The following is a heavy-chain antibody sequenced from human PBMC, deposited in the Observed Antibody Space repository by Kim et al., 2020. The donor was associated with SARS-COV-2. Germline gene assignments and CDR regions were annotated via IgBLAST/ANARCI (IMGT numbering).Heavy chain of an antibody. D-gene: IGHD6-13*01. CDR3: ARALYSSSWYYFDL. Sequence: NPSLKSRITISLDTAKNQFSLKLGSVTTADTAMYYCARALYSSSWYYFDLWGQGTLVTVSS. V-gene: IGHV4-59*01. J-gene: IGHJ4*02.